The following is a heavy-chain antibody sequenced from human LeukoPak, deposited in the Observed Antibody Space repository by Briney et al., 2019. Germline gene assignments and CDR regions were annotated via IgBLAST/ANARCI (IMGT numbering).Heavy chain of an antibody. CDR2: INHSGST. J-gene: IGHJ4*02. Sequence: TPSETLSLTCAVYGGSFSGYYWSWIRQPPGKGLEWIGEINHSGSTNYNPSLKSRVTISVDTSKNQFSLKLSSVTAADTAVYYCARGRVRYFDWLGVAFDYWGQGTLVTVSS. CDR3: ARGRVRYFDWLGVAFDY. V-gene: IGHV4-34*01. CDR1: GGSFSGYY. D-gene: IGHD3-9*01.